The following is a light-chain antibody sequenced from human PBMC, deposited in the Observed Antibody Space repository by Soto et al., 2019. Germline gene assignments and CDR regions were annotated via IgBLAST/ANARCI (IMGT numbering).Light chain of an antibody. CDR3: QQYNTYGLT. CDR1: QGIRSY. CDR2: GAS. J-gene: IGKJ4*02. Sequence: DIQLTQSPSFLSASVGDRVTITCRASQGIRSYLAWYQQRPGKAPELLIYGASTLRPGGASRFSGSGSGTEFTLTISSLQPDDSATYYCQQYNTYGLTFGGGTKVEIK. V-gene: IGKV1-9*01.